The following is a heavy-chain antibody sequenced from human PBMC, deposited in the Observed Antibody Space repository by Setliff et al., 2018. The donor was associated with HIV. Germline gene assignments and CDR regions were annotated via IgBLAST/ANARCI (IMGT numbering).Heavy chain of an antibody. CDR3: ARGIAAAGGYFDY. J-gene: IGHJ4*02. CDR2: INLNSGDT. D-gene: IGHD6-13*01. CDR1: GYIFTGYY. V-gene: IGHV1-2*02. Sequence: GASVKVSCKASGYIFTGYYMHWVRQAPGQGLEWMGCINLNSGDTNYAQKFQDRVTVTRNTSTNTSYVEVRRLRSDDTAVYYCARGIAAAGGYFDYWGPGTLVTVSS.